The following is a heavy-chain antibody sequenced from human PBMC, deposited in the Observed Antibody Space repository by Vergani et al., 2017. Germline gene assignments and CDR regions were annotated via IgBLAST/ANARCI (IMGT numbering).Heavy chain of an antibody. CDR2: IHTGGRT. Sequence: QVKLQESGPGLLKPSQTLSLTCTVSGESIRSGSHYWSWIRQPAGKGPEWIGHIHTGGRTDLNPSFKSRVSISIDTSKSQFSLKLNSVTVADTAVYYCARSRPYYTSGSCSAIWGQGTLVTVSS. J-gene: IGHJ4*02. D-gene: IGHD2-15*01. V-gene: IGHV4-61*02. CDR1: GESIRSGSHY. CDR3: ARSRPYYTSGSCSAI.